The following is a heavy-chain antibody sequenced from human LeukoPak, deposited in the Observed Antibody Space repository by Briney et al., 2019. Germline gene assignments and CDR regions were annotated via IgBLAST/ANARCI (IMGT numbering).Heavy chain of an antibody. CDR1: GYTFTGYY. D-gene: IGHD2-2*01. CDR3: ARDSYQLLSGYYYMDV. Sequence: ASVKVSCKASGYTFTGYYMHWVRQAPGQGLEWMGWINPNSGGTNYAQKLQGRVTMTTDTSTSTAYMELRSLRSDDTAVYYCARDSYQLLSGYYYMDVWGKGTTVTVSS. CDR2: INPNSGGT. V-gene: IGHV1-2*02. J-gene: IGHJ6*03.